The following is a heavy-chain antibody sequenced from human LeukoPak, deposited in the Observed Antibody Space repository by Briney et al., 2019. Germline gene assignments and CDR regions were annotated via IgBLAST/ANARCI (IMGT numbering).Heavy chain of an antibody. CDR3: ARCSGVFGSSDY. D-gene: IGHD6-6*01. V-gene: IGHV3-21*01. CDR1: GFSFSSYS. Sequence: GGSPRLSCVVSGFSFSSYSMNWVRQAPGKGLEWVSTISSGTGSYIYYADSVRGRFTISRDNAKNSLYLQMNSLRAEDTAVYYCARCSGVFGSSDYWGQGTLVTVSS. J-gene: IGHJ4*02. CDR2: ISSGTGSYI.